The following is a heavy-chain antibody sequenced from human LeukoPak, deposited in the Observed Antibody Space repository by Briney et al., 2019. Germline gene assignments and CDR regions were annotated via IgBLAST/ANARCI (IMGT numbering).Heavy chain of an antibody. CDR3: ARGVYGSQDY. CDR2: IHHSGST. Sequence: SQTLSLTCTVSGHSISRAYYWGWIRQPPGKGLEWIGNIHHSGSTYYSPSFKSRVTISIDVSKNHFSLELTSVTATDTAVYYCARGVYGSQDYWGQGTLVTVSS. V-gene: IGHV4-38-2*02. D-gene: IGHD1-26*01. J-gene: IGHJ4*02. CDR1: GHSISRAYY.